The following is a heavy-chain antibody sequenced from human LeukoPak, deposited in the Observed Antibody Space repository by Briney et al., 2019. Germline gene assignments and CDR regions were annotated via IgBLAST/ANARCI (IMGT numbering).Heavy chain of an antibody. CDR3: ARQRGYCSGSNCYPYFDC. D-gene: IGHD2-15*01. J-gene: IGHJ4*02. V-gene: IGHV4-39*01. Sequence: SETLSLTCTVSGGSISSSSYYWGWIRQPPGKGLEWIGSIYYSGSTFYNPSLKSQVTISVDTSKNQFSLKLSSVTAADTAVYYCARQRGYCSGSNCYPYFDCWGQGTLVTLCS. CDR1: GGSISSSSYY. CDR2: IYYSGST.